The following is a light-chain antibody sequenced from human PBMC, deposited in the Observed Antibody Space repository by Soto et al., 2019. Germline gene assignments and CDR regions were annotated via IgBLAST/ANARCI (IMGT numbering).Light chain of an antibody. Sequence: EIVLTQSPATLSLSPGEIATLSCRASQTVNSNLAWYQQKPGQAPRLLIYGASTRATGIPARFSGSGSGTEFTLTISSLQSEDFAVYYCQQYNNWPRTFGQGTKVDIK. CDR1: QTVNSN. V-gene: IGKV3-15*01. CDR3: QQYNNWPRT. J-gene: IGKJ1*01. CDR2: GAS.